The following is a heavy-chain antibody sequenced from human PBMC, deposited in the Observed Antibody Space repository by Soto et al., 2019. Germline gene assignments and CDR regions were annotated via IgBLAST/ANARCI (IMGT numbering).Heavy chain of an antibody. CDR1: GFTFSSYS. J-gene: IGHJ3*02. CDR2: ISSSSSYI. D-gene: IGHD1-1*01. V-gene: IGHV3-21*01. Sequence: EVQLVESGGGLVKPGGSLRLSCAASGFTFSSYSMNLVRQAPGTGLEWVSSISSSSSYIYYAYSVKGRFTISRDNAKNSLYLQMTSLRDEDTAVYYCASDPTVEAFDIWGQGTMVTVSS. CDR3: ASDPTVEAFDI.